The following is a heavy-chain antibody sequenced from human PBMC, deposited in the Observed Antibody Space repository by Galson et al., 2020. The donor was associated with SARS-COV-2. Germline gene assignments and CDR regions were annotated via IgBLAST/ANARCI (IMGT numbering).Heavy chain of an antibody. J-gene: IGHJ6*03. CDR2: ISYEGSKT. CDR3: AKRGGPFELSFYCYMDV. Sequence: GGSLRLSCTASGFSFNNYGMYWVRQAPGKGLEWVAGISYEGSKTYYSDSAEGRFTISKDNSKNAVYLQMNSLRPEDTAVYYCAKRGGPFELSFYCYMDVWGKGTTVTVSS. D-gene: IGHD1-7*01. V-gene: IGHV3-30*18. CDR1: GFSFNNYG.